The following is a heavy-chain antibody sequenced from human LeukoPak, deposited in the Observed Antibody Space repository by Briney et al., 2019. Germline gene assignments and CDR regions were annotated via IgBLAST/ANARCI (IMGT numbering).Heavy chain of an antibody. CDR3: ARGALSMVRGVMSPGGAFDI. D-gene: IGHD3-10*01. Sequence: GGSLRLSCAASGFTFSSYSMNWVRQAPGKGLEWVSSISSSSSYIYYADSVKGRFTISRDNAKNSLYLQMNSLRAEDTAVYYCARGALSMVRGVMSPGGAFDIWGQGTTVTVSS. J-gene: IGHJ3*02. CDR1: GFTFSSYS. V-gene: IGHV3-21*01. CDR2: ISSSSSYI.